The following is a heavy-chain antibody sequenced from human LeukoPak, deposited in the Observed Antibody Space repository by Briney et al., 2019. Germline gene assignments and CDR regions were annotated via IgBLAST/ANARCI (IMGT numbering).Heavy chain of an antibody. D-gene: IGHD2-2*01. Sequence: ASVKVSCKASGYTFTSYGISWVRQAPGQGLEWMGWISAYNGNTNYAQKLQGRVTITADESTSTAYMELSSLRSEDTAVYYCARASSTAAPFDPWGQGTLVTVSS. CDR2: ISAYNGNT. V-gene: IGHV1-18*01. CDR3: ARASSTAAPFDP. J-gene: IGHJ5*02. CDR1: GYTFTSYG.